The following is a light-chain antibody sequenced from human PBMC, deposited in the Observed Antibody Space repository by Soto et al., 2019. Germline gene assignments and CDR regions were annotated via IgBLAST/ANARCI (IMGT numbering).Light chain of an antibody. CDR1: SSDVGAYSY. Sequence: QSVLTQPRSVSGSPAQSVTISCTGTSSDVGAYSYVSWFQQHPGKAPKLMIYDVSKRPSGVPDRFSGSKSGNTASLTVSGLQAEDEADYYCCSYAGKYVFGPGTKVTVL. CDR2: DVS. V-gene: IGLV2-11*01. J-gene: IGLJ1*01. CDR3: CSYAGKYV.